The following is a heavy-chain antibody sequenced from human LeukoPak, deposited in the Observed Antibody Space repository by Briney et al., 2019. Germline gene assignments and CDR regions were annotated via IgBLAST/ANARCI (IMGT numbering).Heavy chain of an antibody. V-gene: IGHV4-39*01. CDR1: GSSITSVSHY. J-gene: IGHJ4*02. Sequence: PSKTLSLTCTISGSSITSVSHYWGWIRQPPGKGLEWIGDIYYTGSTYYSPSLRSRVTMSVHTSENQFSLRLNSVTAVDTAVYYCARRWGNIVGVTYEYWGQGTLVTVSS. D-gene: IGHD3-16*01. CDR3: ARRWGNIVGVTYEY. CDR2: IYYTGST.